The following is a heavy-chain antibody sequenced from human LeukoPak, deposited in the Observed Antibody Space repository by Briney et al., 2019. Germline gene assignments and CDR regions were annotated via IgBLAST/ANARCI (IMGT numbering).Heavy chain of an antibody. CDR3: ARTSFGNDYYYYMDV. V-gene: IGHV5-51*01. D-gene: IGHD4-23*01. CDR1: GYSFTSYW. J-gene: IGHJ6*03. CDR2: IYPGDSDT. Sequence: GESLKISCKGSGYSFTSYWIGWVRQMPGKGLEWMGIIYPGDSDTRYSPSFQGQVTISADKSISTAYLQWSSLKASDTAMYYCARTSFGNDYYYYMDVWGKGTTVTVS.